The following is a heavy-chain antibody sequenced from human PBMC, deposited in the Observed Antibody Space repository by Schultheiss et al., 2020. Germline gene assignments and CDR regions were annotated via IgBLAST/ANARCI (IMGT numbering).Heavy chain of an antibody. CDR3: AKVGGLDIVAQWGY. J-gene: IGHJ4*02. D-gene: IGHD5-12*01. CDR2: IYYSGST. V-gene: IGHV4-31*03. CDR1: GGSISSGGYY. Sequence: SETLSLTCTVSGGSISSGGYYWSWIRQHPGKGLEWIGYIYYSGSTYYNPSLKSRVTISVDTSKNQFSLKLSSVTAADTAVYYCAKVGGLDIVAQWGYWGQGTLVTVSS.